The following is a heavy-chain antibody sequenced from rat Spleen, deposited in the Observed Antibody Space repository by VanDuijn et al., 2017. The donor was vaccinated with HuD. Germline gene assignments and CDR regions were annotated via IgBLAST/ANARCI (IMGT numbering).Heavy chain of an antibody. Sequence: EVQLAETGGGLVQPGRSLKLSCVASGFTFSRYWMYWVRQAPGKGLEWVSSTSNDGGTTYYPDSVKGRFTISRDNAENHVSLQMTSLRSEDTATYYCAVSGYVYWGQGVMVTVSS. J-gene: IGHJ2*01. CDR1: GFTFSRYW. V-gene: IGHV5-58*01. CDR3: AVSGYVY. CDR2: TSNDGGTT. D-gene: IGHD4-3*01.